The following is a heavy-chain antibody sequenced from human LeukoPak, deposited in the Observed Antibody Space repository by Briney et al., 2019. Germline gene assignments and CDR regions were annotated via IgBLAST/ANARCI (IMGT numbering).Heavy chain of an antibody. D-gene: IGHD6-13*01. J-gene: IGHJ4*02. Sequence: GASVKVSCKASGYTFTSYGISWVRQAPGQGLEWMGGIIPIFGTANYAQKFQGRVTITADESTSTAYMELSSLRSEDTAVYYCARVRYSSSWYYFDYWGQGTLVTVSS. CDR2: IIPIFGTA. CDR3: ARVRYSSSWYYFDY. CDR1: GYTFTSYG. V-gene: IGHV1-69*13.